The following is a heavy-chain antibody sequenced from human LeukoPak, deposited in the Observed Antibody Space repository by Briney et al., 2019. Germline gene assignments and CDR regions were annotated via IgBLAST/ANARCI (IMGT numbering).Heavy chain of an antibody. CDR2: ISWNSGSI. V-gene: IGHV3-9*01. CDR1: GFTFDDYA. Sequence: GRSLRLSCAASGFTFDDYAMHWVRQAPGKGLEWVSGISWNSGSIGYADSVKGRFTISRDNAKNSLYLPMNSLRAEDTALYYCATGKYSSSWYSGVFDYWGQGTLVTVSS. J-gene: IGHJ4*02. D-gene: IGHD6-13*01. CDR3: ATGKYSSSWYSGVFDY.